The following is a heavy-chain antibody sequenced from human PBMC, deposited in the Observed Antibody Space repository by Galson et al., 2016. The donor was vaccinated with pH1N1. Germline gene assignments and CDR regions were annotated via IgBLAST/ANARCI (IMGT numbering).Heavy chain of an antibody. D-gene: IGHD4-17*01. CDR3: TGFHYGDYVGWFDP. CDR1: GFTFGDYA. CDR2: IRSKAYGGTT. J-gene: IGHJ5*02. V-gene: IGHV3-49*03. Sequence: SLRLSCAASGFTFGDYAMSWFRQAPGKGLECLGFIRSKAYGGTTEYAASVKGRFTIPRDDSKSIAYLQMNSLKTEDTAVYFCTGFHYGDYVGWFDPWGQGTLVTASS.